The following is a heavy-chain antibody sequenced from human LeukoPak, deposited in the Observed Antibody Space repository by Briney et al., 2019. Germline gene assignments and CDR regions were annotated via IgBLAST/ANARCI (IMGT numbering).Heavy chain of an antibody. J-gene: IGHJ5*02. CDR2: IYFSGST. D-gene: IGHD6-6*01. CDR3: ARVIAARDNWFDP. Sequence: PSETLSLTCRVSGGSISRSDYHWGWIRQPPGKGLEWLGSIYFSGSTYYNPSLKSRVTISVDTSKNQFSLKLSSVTAADTAVYYCARVIAARDNWFDPWGQGTLVTVSS. CDR1: GGSISRSDYH. V-gene: IGHV4-39*07.